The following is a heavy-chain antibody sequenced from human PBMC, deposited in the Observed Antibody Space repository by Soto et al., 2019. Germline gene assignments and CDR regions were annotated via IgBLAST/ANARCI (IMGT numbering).Heavy chain of an antibody. D-gene: IGHD3-3*01. CDR3: ARDKYDFWSGPLHNWFDP. CDR2: INPNSGGT. V-gene: IGHV1-2*02. Sequence: ASVKVSCKASGYTVTGYYMHWVRQAPGQGLEWMGWINPNSGGTNYAQKLQGRVTMTTDTSTSTAYMELRSLRSDDTAVYYCARDKYDFWSGPLHNWFDPWGQGTLVTVSS. J-gene: IGHJ5*02. CDR1: GYTVTGYY.